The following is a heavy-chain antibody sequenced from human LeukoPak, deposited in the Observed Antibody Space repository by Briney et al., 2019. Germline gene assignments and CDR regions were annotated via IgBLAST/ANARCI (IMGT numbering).Heavy chain of an antibody. Sequence: ASVKVSCKASGYTFTGHYMHWVRQAPGKGLEWTGWINPNNGGTNYAQKFQGRVTMTRDTSISTAYMELSRLRSDDTAVYYCAKGRRVDAYDHFDDGGEATLVTVSS. V-gene: IGHV1-2*02. CDR1: GYTFTGHY. CDR2: INPNNGGT. CDR3: AKGRRVDAYDHFDD. J-gene: IGHJ4*02. D-gene: IGHD1-1*01.